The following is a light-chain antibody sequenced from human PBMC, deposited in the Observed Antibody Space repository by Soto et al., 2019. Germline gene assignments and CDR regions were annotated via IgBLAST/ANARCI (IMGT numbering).Light chain of an antibody. V-gene: IGKV3-11*01. CDR3: QQRSNWPPWT. Sequence: EIVLTQSPATLSLSPGERATLSCRASQSVSSYLAWYQQKPGQAPRLLIYDASNRATGIPARFSGSGAGTAITTPISSLEAEDFAVYYWQQRSNWPPWTFGQGTKVEIK. J-gene: IGKJ1*01. CDR2: DAS. CDR1: QSVSSY.